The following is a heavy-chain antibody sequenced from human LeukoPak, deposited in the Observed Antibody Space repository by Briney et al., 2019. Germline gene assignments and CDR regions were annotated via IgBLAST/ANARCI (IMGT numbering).Heavy chain of an antibody. J-gene: IGHJ5*02. Sequence: GGSLRLSCAASGFIFSNDAMHWVRQAPGKGLEWVAVISYDGSNKYYADSVKGRFTISRDNSKNTLYLQMNSLRAEDTAVYYCARDGGSGSYFPYNWFDPWGQGTLVTVSS. CDR1: GFIFSNDA. D-gene: IGHD1-26*01. V-gene: IGHV3-30*19. CDR2: ISYDGSNK. CDR3: ARDGGSGSYFPYNWFDP.